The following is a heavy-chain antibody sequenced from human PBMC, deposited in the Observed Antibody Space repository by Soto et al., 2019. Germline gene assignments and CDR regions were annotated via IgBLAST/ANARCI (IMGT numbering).Heavy chain of an antibody. CDR3: ARDSPALSDIAVAGNDAFDI. CDR2: ISYDGSNK. J-gene: IGHJ3*02. V-gene: IGHV3-30-3*01. CDR1: GFTFSSYA. Sequence: GGSLRLSCAASGFTFSSYAMHWVRQAPGKGLEWVAVISYDGSNKYYEDSVKGRFTISRDNSKNTLYLQMNSLRAEDTAVYYCARDSPALSDIAVAGNDAFDIWGQGTMVTVSS. D-gene: IGHD6-19*01.